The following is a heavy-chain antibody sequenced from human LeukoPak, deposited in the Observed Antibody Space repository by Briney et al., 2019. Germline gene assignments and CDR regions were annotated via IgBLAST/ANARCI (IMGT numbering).Heavy chain of an antibody. Sequence: GGSLTLSCVASGFTFSYHWMAWVRQAPGKGLEWVANIKNDGTVKYYVDSVKGRFTISRDNAKNSLYLQMNSLRAEDTGVYYCAKDSYSKGDYWGQGVLVTVSS. D-gene: IGHD5-18*01. J-gene: IGHJ4*02. V-gene: IGHV3-7*01. CDR3: AKDSYSKGDY. CDR1: GFTFSYHW. CDR2: IKNDGTVK.